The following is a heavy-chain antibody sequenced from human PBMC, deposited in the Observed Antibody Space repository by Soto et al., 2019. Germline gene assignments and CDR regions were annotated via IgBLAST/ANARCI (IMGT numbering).Heavy chain of an antibody. J-gene: IGHJ6*02. CDR1: GFTFSSYS. V-gene: IGHV3-48*02. CDR2: ISSSSSTI. D-gene: IGHD6-19*01. CDR3: AREGVAVAVGYYYYGMDV. Sequence: GGSLRLSCAASGFTFSSYSMNWFRQAPGKGLEWVSYISSSSSTIYYADSVKGRFTISRDNAKNSLYLQMNSLRDEDTAVYYCAREGVAVAVGYYYYGMDVWGQGTTVTVSS.